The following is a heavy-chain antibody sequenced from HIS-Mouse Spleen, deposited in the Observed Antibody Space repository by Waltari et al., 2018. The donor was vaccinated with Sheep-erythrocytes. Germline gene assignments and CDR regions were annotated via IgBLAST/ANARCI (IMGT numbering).Heavy chain of an antibody. D-gene: IGHD7-27*01. CDR1: GFCFSSYW. Sequence: EVQLVDSGGGLVQPGGSLRLSCAAPGFCFSSYWRRWVRQAPGKGLEWVANIKQDGSEKYYVDSVKGRFTISRDNAKNSLYLQMNSLRAEDTAVYYCARGWGNNFDYWGQGTLVTVSS. CDR2: IKQDGSEK. J-gene: IGHJ4*02. V-gene: IGHV3-7*01. CDR3: ARGWGNNFDY.